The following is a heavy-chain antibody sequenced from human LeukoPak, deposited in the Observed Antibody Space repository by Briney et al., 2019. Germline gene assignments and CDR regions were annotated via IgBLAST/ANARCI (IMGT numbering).Heavy chain of an antibody. Sequence: PSETLSLTCTVSGGSISSSSYYWGWIRQPPGKGLEWIGEINHSGSTNYNPSLESRVTISVDTSKNQFSLKLSSVTAADTAVYYCARVPRASSSTKYYFDYWGQGTLVTVSS. J-gene: IGHJ4*02. V-gene: IGHV4-39*07. D-gene: IGHD6-6*01. CDR2: INHSGST. CDR1: GGSISSSSYY. CDR3: ARVPRASSSTKYYFDY.